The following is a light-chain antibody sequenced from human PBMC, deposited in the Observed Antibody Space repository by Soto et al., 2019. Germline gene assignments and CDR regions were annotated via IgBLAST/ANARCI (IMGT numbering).Light chain of an antibody. Sequence: ETVLTQSPVTLSVSPGDRATLSCKASQSVTINLAWYHQRPGQGPRLLIFGASTRATGIPARFSGSGSDTEFTLTISSLQPEDFAVYYCQQRRTWPLTFGGGTKVDI. V-gene: IGKV3-15*01. J-gene: IGKJ4*01. CDR1: QSVTIN. CDR3: QQRRTWPLT. CDR2: GAS.